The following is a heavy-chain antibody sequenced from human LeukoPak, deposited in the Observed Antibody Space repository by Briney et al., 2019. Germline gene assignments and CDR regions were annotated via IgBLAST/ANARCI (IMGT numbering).Heavy chain of an antibody. CDR3: ATPTQYYYDSSGYYFDAFDI. CDR1: GFTFSSYS. Sequence: GGSLRLSCAASGFTFSSYSMNWVRQAPGKGLEWVSYISSSSSTIYYADSVKGRFTISRDNSKNTLYLQMNSLRAEDTAVYYCATPTQYYYDSSGYYFDAFDIWGQGTMVTVSS. D-gene: IGHD3-22*01. CDR2: ISSSSSTI. V-gene: IGHV3-48*01. J-gene: IGHJ3*02.